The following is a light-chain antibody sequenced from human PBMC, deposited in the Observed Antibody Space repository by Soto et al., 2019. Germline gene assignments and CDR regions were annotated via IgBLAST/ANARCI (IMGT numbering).Light chain of an antibody. Sequence: DIQLTQSPCSLSASVGGRVAITCQASQGISNFLAWYKQKPGKAPKLLIYAASTLQSGVPSRFSGSGSGTDFTLTISSLQPEDFATYYCQKLESYPSTFGGGTTVDIK. CDR3: QKLESYPST. J-gene: IGKJ4*01. V-gene: IGKV1-9*01. CDR1: QGISNF. CDR2: AAS.